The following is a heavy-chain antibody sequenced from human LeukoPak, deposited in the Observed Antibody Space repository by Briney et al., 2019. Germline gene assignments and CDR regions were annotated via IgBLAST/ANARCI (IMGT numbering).Heavy chain of an antibody. CDR2: ISSSGSTI. CDR3: ARGIAAVSNYFDY. V-gene: IGHV3-48*03. J-gene: IGHJ4*02. Sequence: PGGSLRLSCAASGFTFSSYEMNWVRQAPGKGLEWVSYISSSGSTIYYADSVKGRFTISRDNAKNSLYLQMNSLRAEGTAVYYCARGIAAVSNYFDYWGQGTLVTVSS. CDR1: GFTFSSYE. D-gene: IGHD6-13*01.